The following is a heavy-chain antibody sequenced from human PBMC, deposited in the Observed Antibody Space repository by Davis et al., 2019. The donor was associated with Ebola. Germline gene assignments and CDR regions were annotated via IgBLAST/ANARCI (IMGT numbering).Heavy chain of an antibody. D-gene: IGHD6-6*01. Sequence: AASVKVSCKASGGTFSSYTISWVRQAPGQGLEWMGRIIPTLGIANYAQKFQGRVTITADESTSTAYMELSSLRSEDTAVYYCARGYPYSSSSEYAFDIWGQGTMVTVSS. CDR3: ARGYPYSSSSEYAFDI. CDR1: GGTFSSYT. V-gene: IGHV1-69*02. CDR2: IIPTLGIA. J-gene: IGHJ3*02.